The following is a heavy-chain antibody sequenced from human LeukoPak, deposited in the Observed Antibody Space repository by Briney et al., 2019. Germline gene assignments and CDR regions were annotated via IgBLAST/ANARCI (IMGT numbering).Heavy chain of an antibody. J-gene: IGHJ4*02. Sequence: ASVKVSCKASGYTFTSYYMHWVRQAPGQGLEWMEIINPSGGSTSYAQKFQGRVTMTRDTSTSTVYMELSSLRSEDTAVYYCARDAGWLQFSLYFDYWGQGTLVTVSS. CDR3: ARDAGWLQFSLYFDY. D-gene: IGHD5-24*01. CDR1: GYTFTSYY. V-gene: IGHV1-46*01. CDR2: INPSGGST.